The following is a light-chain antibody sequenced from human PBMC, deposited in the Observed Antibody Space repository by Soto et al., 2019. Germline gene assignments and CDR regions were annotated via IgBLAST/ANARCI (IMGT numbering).Light chain of an antibody. CDR1: SSDIGAYNY. V-gene: IGLV2-14*01. Sequence: QSALTQPASVSGSPGQSITISCSGTSSDIGAYNYVSWYQQYPGKVPKLIIYDVVKRPSGVSNRFSGSKSRNTASLTISGLQAEDEADYYCCSHTTHDSHVFGGGTKLTVL. CDR2: DVV. CDR3: CSHTTHDSHV. J-gene: IGLJ1*01.